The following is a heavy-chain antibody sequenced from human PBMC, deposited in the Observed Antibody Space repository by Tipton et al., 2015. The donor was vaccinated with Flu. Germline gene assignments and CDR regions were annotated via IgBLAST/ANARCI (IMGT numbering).Heavy chain of an antibody. Sequence: TLSLTCAVSGYSISSGYYWGWVRQPPGKGLEWIGTIYHSGSTYYNPSLKSRLTMSVDTSKNQFSLKLSSVTAADTAVYFCARARAPYYYYAMDVWGQGTTVTVSS. CDR1: GYSISSGYY. CDR2: IYHSGST. J-gene: IGHJ6*02. V-gene: IGHV4-38-2*01. CDR3: ARARAPYYYYAMDV.